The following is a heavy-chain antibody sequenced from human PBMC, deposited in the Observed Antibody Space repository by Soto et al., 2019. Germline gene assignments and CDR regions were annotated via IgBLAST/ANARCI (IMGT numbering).Heavy chain of an antibody. CDR3: ASGGYSSGWDWGLWFDP. Sequence: SETLSLTCAVYGGSFSGYYWSWIRQPPVKVLEWIGEINQSGSTNYNPSLKSRVTISVDTSKNKFSLKLSSVTAADTAVYYCASGGYSSGWDWGLWFDPWGQGTLVTASS. J-gene: IGHJ5*02. CDR2: INQSGST. CDR1: GGSFSGYY. V-gene: IGHV4-34*01. D-gene: IGHD6-19*01.